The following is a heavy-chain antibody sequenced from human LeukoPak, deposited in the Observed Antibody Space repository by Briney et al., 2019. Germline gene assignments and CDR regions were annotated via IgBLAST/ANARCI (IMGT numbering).Heavy chain of an antibody. CDR2: IYYSGST. D-gene: IGHD2-15*01. Sequence: SETPSLTCTVSGGSISSYYWSWIRQPPGKGLEWIGYIYYSGSTNYNPSLKSRVTISVDTSKNQFSLKLSSVTAADTAVYYCAREVRISEPYYYYYGMDVWGQGTTVTVSS. CDR1: GGSISSYY. J-gene: IGHJ6*02. CDR3: AREVRISEPYYYYYGMDV. V-gene: IGHV4-59*12.